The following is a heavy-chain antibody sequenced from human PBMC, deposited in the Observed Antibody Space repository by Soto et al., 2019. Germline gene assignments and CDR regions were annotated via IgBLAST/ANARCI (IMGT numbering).Heavy chain of an antibody. D-gene: IGHD2-2*01. J-gene: IGHJ4*02. Sequence: PGGSLRLSCAASGFTFSSYSMNWVRQAPGKGLEWVSSISSSSSYIYYADSVKGRFTISRDNAKNSLYLQMNSLRAEDTTVYYCARDPFVNYCSSTSCHPSWGQGTLVTVSS. CDR2: ISSSSSYI. V-gene: IGHV3-21*01. CDR3: ARDPFVNYCSSTSCHPS. CDR1: GFTFSSYS.